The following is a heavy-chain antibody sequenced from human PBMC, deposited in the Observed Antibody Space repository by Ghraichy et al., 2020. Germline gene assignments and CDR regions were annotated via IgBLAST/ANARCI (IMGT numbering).Heavy chain of an antibody. J-gene: IGHJ4*02. CDR3: ARIGTYYDFWGGFGDQRICDY. CDR2: IYYIEST. CDR1: GGSISSSSYY. Sequence: TLSLTCTVSGGSISSSSYYWGWIRQPPGKGLEWIGSIYYIESTYYNPSLKSRVTISVDTSKNQFSLKLSSVTAADTAVYYGARIGTYYDFWGGFGDQRICDYWGQGTLVTVSS. V-gene: IGHV4-39*07. D-gene: IGHD3-3*01.